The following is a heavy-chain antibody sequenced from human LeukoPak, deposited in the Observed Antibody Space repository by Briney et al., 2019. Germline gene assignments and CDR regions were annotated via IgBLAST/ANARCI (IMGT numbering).Heavy chain of an antibody. CDR3: AKAGYNWNDLDY. CDR2: ISWNSGSI. J-gene: IGHJ4*02. Sequence: LPGGSLRLSCAASGFTFDDYAMHWVRQAPGKGLEWVSGISWNSGSIGYADSVKGRFTISRDNAKNSLYLQMNSLRAEDMALYYCAKAGYNWNDLDYWGQGTLVTVSS. CDR1: GFTFDDYA. V-gene: IGHV3-9*03. D-gene: IGHD1-20*01.